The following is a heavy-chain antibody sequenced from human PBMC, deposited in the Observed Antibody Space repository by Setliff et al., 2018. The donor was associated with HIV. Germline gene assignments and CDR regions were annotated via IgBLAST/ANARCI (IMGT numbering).Heavy chain of an antibody. Sequence: SETLSLTCTVSGGSISSYYWTWLRQFPGKGLEWIGFIFYTGSTTYNPSLNSRVTISVDTSKNQFSLKLSRLRSDDTAVYYCARTLPQYTNLFDYWGQGTLVTVPQ. D-gene: IGHD5-18*01. CDR2: IFYTGST. CDR1: GGSISSYY. CDR3: ARTLPQYTNLFDY. V-gene: IGHV4-59*01. J-gene: IGHJ4*02.